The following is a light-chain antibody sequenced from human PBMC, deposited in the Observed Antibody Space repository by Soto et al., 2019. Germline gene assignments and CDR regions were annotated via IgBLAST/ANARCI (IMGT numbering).Light chain of an antibody. CDR1: QSVSSN. CDR3: QQNNYWPS. J-gene: IGKJ1*01. CDR2: GAS. V-gene: IGKV3-15*01. Sequence: EIGMTQSPATLSVSPGDRATLACRASQSVSSNLAWYQQKPGQAPRLLIYGASTRATGIPARFSGSGSGTEFTLTISSLQYEDFAVYYCQQNNYWPSFGHGTKVDIK.